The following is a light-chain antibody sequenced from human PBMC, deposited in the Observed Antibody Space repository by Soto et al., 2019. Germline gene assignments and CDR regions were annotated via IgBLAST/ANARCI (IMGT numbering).Light chain of an antibody. CDR1: QGISDY. J-gene: IGKJ4*01. Sequence: DIPLTQSPSFLSASVGDRVTISCRASQGISDYLAWYQQKPGKAPKLLIYGASTLQSGVPSRFSGSASGTEFTLTISSLQPEDFAHYDGQQFNAYPLTFGGGTKLEIK. V-gene: IGKV1-9*01. CDR3: QQFNAYPLT. CDR2: GAS.